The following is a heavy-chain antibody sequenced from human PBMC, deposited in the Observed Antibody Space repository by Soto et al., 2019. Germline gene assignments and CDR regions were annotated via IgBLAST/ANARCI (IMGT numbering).Heavy chain of an antibody. Sequence: SVKVSCKASGGTFSSYTISWVRQAPGQGLEWMGRIIPILGIANYAQKFQGRVTVTADKSTSTAYMELSSLRSEDTAVYYCASSGGYSYGPIDYWGQGPLVTVSS. V-gene: IGHV1-69*02. D-gene: IGHD5-18*01. CDR2: IIPILGIA. CDR3: ASSGGYSYGPIDY. CDR1: GGTFSSYT. J-gene: IGHJ4*02.